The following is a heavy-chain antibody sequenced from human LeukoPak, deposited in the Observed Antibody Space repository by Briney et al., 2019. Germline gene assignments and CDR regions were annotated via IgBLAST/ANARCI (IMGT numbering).Heavy chain of an antibody. CDR2: IIPIFGTA. J-gene: IGHJ4*02. Sequence: SVKVSCTASGGTFSSYAISWVRQAPGQGLEWMGGIIPIFGTANYAQKFQGRVTITTDESTSTAYMELSSLRSEDTAAYYCARDRATGGGYFDYWGQGTLVTVSS. CDR1: GGTFSSYA. CDR3: ARDRATGGGYFDY. D-gene: IGHD7-27*01. V-gene: IGHV1-69*05.